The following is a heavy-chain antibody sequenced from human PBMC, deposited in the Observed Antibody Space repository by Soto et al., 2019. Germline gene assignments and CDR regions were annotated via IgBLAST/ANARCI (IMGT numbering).Heavy chain of an antibody. V-gene: IGHV3-49*02. CDR1: CP. Sequence: CPMSWVSKAPGKGLEWVGFIRSKAYGGTTEYAASVKGRFTISRDDSKSIAYLQMNSLKTEDTAVYYCTRDPGIVVVPAPFDIWGQGTMVTVSS. CDR2: IRSKAYGGTT. D-gene: IGHD2-2*01. CDR3: TRDPGIVVVPAPFDI. J-gene: IGHJ3*02.